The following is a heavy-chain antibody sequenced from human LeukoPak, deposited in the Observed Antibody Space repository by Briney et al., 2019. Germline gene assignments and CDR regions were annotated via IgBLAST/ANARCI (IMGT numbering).Heavy chain of an antibody. V-gene: IGHV1-69*04. CDR3: ARGQAYYYDSSGYYSPFDY. Sequence: GASVKVSCKASGGTFSSYAISWVRQAPGQGLEWMGRIIPILGIANYAQKFQGRVTITADKSTSTAYMELSSLRSEDTAVYYCARGQAYYYDSSGYYSPFDYWGQGTLVTVSS. D-gene: IGHD3-22*01. CDR2: IIPILGIA. CDR1: GGTFSSYA. J-gene: IGHJ4*02.